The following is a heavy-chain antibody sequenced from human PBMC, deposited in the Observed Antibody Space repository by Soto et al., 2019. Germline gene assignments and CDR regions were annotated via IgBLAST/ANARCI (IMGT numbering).Heavy chain of an antibody. V-gene: IGHV1-69*13. Sequence: SVKVSCKASGGTLNNYSINWVRQAPGQGLEWMGGILPVSAPPDYAQKFQGRVSITADHSTSTVYMELSRLKSDDTAVYFCATDSNYDVSNSFWGQGTLVTVSS. D-gene: IGHD3-3*01. CDR2: ILPVSAPP. J-gene: IGHJ4*02. CDR3: ATDSNYDVSNSF. CDR1: GGTLNNYS.